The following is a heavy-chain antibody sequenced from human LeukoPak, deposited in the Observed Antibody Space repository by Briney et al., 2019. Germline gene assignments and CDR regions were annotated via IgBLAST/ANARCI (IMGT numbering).Heavy chain of an antibody. CDR3: ARARSSYGYGDAFDI. V-gene: IGHV3-30*04. Sequence: GGSLRLSCAASRFTSSTYAMHWVRQAPGKGLEWVAVISYDGSSKYYADSVKGRFTISRDNSKNTLYLQMNSLRAGDTAVYYCARARSSYGYGDAFDIWSQGTMVTVSS. D-gene: IGHD5-18*01. CDR1: RFTSSTYA. CDR2: ISYDGSSK. J-gene: IGHJ3*02.